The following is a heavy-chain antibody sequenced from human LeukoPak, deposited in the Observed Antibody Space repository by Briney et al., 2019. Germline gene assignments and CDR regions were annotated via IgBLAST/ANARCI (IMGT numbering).Heavy chain of an antibody. J-gene: IGHJ5*02. CDR2: LSDTGTT. D-gene: IGHD1-14*01. V-gene: IGHV4-39*01. Sequence: PSETLSLTCSVSGDPLSTISHFWDWVSQPPGKGLEWIVSLSDTGTTYYNPSLESRVTMSVDTSKNQFSLKLTSVTAADTAVYYCARRDHTGRSHAWFDPWGQGTLVTVSS. CDR3: ARRDHTGRSHAWFDP. CDR1: GDPLSTISHF.